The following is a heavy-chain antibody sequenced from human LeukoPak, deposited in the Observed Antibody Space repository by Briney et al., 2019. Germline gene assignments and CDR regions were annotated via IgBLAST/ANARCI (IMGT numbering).Heavy chain of an antibody. CDR2: IIPIFGTA. Sequence: SVKVSCKASGGTFSSYAISWVRQAPGQGLEWMGGIIPIFGTANYAQKFQGRVTVTADESTSTAYMELSSLRSEDTAVYYCARVAGYSSSWYLGWGQGTLVTVSS. V-gene: IGHV1-69*13. D-gene: IGHD6-13*01. CDR1: GGTFSSYA. CDR3: ARVAGYSSSWYLG. J-gene: IGHJ4*02.